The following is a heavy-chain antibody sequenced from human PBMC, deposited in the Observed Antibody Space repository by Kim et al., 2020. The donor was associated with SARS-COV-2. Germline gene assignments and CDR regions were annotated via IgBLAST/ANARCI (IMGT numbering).Heavy chain of an antibody. Sequence: SETLSLTCTVSGGSISSSSYYWGWIRQPPGKGLEWIGSIYYSGSTYYNPSLKSRVTISVDTSKNQFSLKLSSVTAADTAVYYCARIGVEWFGVAHWGQGTLVTVSS. CDR1: GGSISSSSYY. J-gene: IGHJ5*02. CDR2: IYYSGST. CDR3: ARIGVEWFGVAH. D-gene: IGHD3-10*01. V-gene: IGHV4-39*01.